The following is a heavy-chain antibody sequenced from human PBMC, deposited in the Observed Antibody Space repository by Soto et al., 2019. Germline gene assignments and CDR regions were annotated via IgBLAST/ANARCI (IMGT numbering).Heavy chain of an antibody. CDR3: AKDGEDIVLVPAATAYYYYGMDV. J-gene: IGHJ6*02. CDR2: ISGSGGST. CDR1: GFTFSSYA. Sequence: GGSLRLSCAASGFTFSSYAMSWVRQAPGKGLEWVSAISGSGGSTYYADSVKGRFTISRDNSKNTLYLQMNSLRAEDTAVYYCAKDGEDIVLVPAATAYYYYGMDVWGQGTTVTVSS. V-gene: IGHV3-23*01. D-gene: IGHD2-2*01.